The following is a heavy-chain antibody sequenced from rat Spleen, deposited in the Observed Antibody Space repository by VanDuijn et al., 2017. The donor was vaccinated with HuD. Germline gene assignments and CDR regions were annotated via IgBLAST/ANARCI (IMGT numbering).Heavy chain of an antibody. CDR1: GYSITSNY. D-gene: IGHD1-2*01. V-gene: IGHV3-1*01. CDR3: ARSRAPSYYSSYIDYLDY. J-gene: IGHJ2*01. CDR2: ISYSGRT. Sequence: EVQLQESGPGLVKPSQSLSLTCSVTGYSITSNYWGWIRKFPGNKMEWMGYISYSGRTSYNPSLKIRISITRYTSKNQFFLQLNSVTTEDTATYYCARSRAPSYYSSYIDYLDYWGQGVMVTVSS.